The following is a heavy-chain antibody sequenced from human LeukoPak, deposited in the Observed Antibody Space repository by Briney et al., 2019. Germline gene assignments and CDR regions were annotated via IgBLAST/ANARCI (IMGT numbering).Heavy chain of an antibody. CDR3: ARELRSYGYGVDH. CDR2: ISSSSSYI. CDR1: GFTFSSYS. Sequence: GGSLRLSCAASGFTFSSYSMNWVRQAPGKGLEWVSSISSSSSYIYYADSVKGRFTISRDNAKNSLYLQMNSLRAEDTAVYYCARELRSYGYGVDHWGQGTLVTVSS. D-gene: IGHD5-18*01. V-gene: IGHV3-21*01. J-gene: IGHJ4*02.